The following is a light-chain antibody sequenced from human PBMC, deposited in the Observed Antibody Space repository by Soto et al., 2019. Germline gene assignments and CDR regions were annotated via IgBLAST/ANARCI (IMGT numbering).Light chain of an antibody. CDR2: EVS. Sequence: QSALTQPAAVSGSPGQSITISCTGTSSDVGGYNYVSWYQQHPGKAPKLMIYEVSNRPSAVSNRFSGSKSGNTASLTISVLQAEDEADYYCSSYTRSSTPYVFGAGTKLTVL. CDR3: SSYTRSSTPYV. V-gene: IGLV2-14*01. J-gene: IGLJ1*01. CDR1: SSDVGGYNY.